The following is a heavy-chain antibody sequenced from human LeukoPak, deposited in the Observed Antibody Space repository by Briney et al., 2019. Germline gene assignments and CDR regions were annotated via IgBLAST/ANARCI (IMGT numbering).Heavy chain of an antibody. D-gene: IGHD3-10*01. CDR3: ARDPSSMVRGVTDDY. V-gene: IGHV1-2*02. Sequence: ASVKVSCKASGYTFTGYYMHWLRQAPGQGLEWMGWINPNSGGTNYAQKFQGRVTMTRDTSISTAYMELSRLRSDDTAVYYCARDPSSMVRGVTDDYWGQGTLVTVSS. CDR2: INPNSGGT. J-gene: IGHJ4*02. CDR1: GYTFTGYY.